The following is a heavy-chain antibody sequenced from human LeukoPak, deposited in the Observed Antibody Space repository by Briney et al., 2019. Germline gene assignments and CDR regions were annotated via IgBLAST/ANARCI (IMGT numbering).Heavy chain of an antibody. CDR2: ISYDGSNK. V-gene: IGHV3-30*18. D-gene: IGHD3-22*01. CDR1: GFTFSSYG. J-gene: IGHJ6*03. CDR3: AKDGDYYDRNYMDV. Sequence: AGGSLRLSCAASGFTFSSYGMHWVRLAPGKGLEWVAVISYDGSNKYYADSVKGRFTISRDNSKNTLYLQMNSLRAEDTAVYYCAKDGDYYDRNYMDVWGKGTTVTISS.